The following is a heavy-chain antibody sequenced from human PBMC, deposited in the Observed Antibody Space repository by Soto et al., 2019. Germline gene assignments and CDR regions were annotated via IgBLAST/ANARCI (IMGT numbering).Heavy chain of an antibody. Sequence: EVQLLESGGGLVQPGGSLRLSCAASGFTISSYAINWVRQAPGKGLEWVSGIRDSDGSTYYADSVKGRFALSRDTSKNTLYLQMNSLRPEDTAIYYCAKCSFTSSPDHWGQGTLVTVSS. CDR3: AKCSFTSSPDH. D-gene: IGHD2-2*01. CDR1: GFTISSYA. J-gene: IGHJ4*02. V-gene: IGHV3-23*01. CDR2: IRDSDGST.